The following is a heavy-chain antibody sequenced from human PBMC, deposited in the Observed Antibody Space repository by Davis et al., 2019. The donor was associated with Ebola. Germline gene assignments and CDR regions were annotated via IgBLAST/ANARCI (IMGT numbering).Heavy chain of an antibody. CDR2: ISASGGAT. J-gene: IGHJ4*02. Sequence: GESLKISCAASGFLFSSYAMSWVRQAPGRGLEWVSSISASGGATFYADSVKGRIAMSRDTSNDTLYLRMNNLRAEDTAIYYCAKDLTSYYGSGDFFDYWSQGILVTVSS. V-gene: IGHV3-23*01. CDR3: AKDLTSYYGSGDFFDY. CDR1: GFLFSSYA. D-gene: IGHD3-10*01.